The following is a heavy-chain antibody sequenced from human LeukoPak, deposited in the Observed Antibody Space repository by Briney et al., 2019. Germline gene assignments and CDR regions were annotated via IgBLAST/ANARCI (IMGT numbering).Heavy chain of an antibody. V-gene: IGHV3-48*03. CDR2: ISSSGSTI. J-gene: IGHJ6*02. CDR1: GFTFSSYE. CDR3: ARPADHYYYGMDV. Sequence: GGSLRLSCAASGFTFSSYEMNWVRRAPGKGLEWVSYISSSGSTIYYADSVKGRFTISRDNAKNSLSLQMNSLRAEDTAVYYCARPADHYYYGMDVWGRGTTVTVSS.